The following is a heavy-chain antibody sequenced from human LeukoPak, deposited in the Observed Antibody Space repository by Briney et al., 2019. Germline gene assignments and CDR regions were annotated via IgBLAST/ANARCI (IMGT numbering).Heavy chain of an antibody. CDR3: AELGITMIGGV. Sequence: GGSLRLSCVASGFILNDYYMYWIRQAPGAGLEWVSYISSSGSTIYYADSVKGRFTISRDNAKNSLYLQMNGLRAEDTAVYYCAELGITMIGGVWGKGTTVTISS. J-gene: IGHJ6*04. CDR1: GFILNDYY. CDR2: ISSSGSTI. D-gene: IGHD3-10*02. V-gene: IGHV3-11*04.